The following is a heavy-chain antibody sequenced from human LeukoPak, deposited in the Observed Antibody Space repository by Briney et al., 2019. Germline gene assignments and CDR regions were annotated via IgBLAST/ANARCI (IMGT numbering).Heavy chain of an antibody. CDR3: AKGKWGDYYPHDAFDI. CDR1: GFTFSNYG. CDR2: ISSDGSNK. V-gene: IGHV3-30*18. D-gene: IGHD3-10*01. Sequence: GRSLRLSCAASGFTFSNYGMYRVRQAPGKGLEWVAVISSDGSNKYYEDSVKGRFTISRDNSKNTLNMQMNSLRVEDTAVYFCAKGKWGDYYPHDAFDIWGQGTMVTVSS. J-gene: IGHJ3*02.